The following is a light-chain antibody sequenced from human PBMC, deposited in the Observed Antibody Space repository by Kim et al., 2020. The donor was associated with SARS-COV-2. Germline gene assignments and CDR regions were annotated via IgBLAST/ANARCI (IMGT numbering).Light chain of an antibody. Sequence: QRVTSSCTGTFSNIGEGYDVHWYEQVPGAAPKRHIDGHTNRPSGVPDRCSGSKSDTAASLAITGLQPEDEADYYCQSYDSSLNSYVFGTGTQRTVL. V-gene: IGLV1-40*01. CDR2: GHT. CDR3: QSYDSSLNSYV. CDR1: FSNIGEGYD. J-gene: IGLJ1*01.